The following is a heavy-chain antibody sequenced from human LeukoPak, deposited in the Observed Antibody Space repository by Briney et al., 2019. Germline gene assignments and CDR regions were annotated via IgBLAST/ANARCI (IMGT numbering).Heavy chain of an antibody. J-gene: IGHJ4*02. D-gene: IGHD6-19*01. V-gene: IGHV3-33*01. CDR1: GFTFSSYG. Sequence: PGGSLRLSCAASGFTFSSYGMHWVRQAPGKWLEWVAVIWYDGSNKYYADSVKGRFTISRDNSKNTLYLQMNSLRAEDTAVYYCARVIEGVAVALDYWGQGTLVTVSS. CDR3: ARVIEGVAVALDY. CDR2: IWYDGSNK.